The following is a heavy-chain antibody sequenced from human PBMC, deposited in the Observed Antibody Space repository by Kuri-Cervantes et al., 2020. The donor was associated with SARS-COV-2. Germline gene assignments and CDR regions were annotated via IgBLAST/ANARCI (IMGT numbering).Heavy chain of an antibody. D-gene: IGHD2-21*01. Sequence: GSLRLSCTVSGGSISSSSYYWGWIRQPPGKGLEWIGSIYYSGSTYYNPSLKSRVTISVDTSKNQFSLKLSSVTAADTAVYYCARAAYCGGDCYYYFDYWGQGTLVTVSS. CDR2: IYYSGST. CDR3: ARAAYCGGDCYYYFDY. CDR1: GGSISSSSYY. J-gene: IGHJ4*02. V-gene: IGHV4-39*07.